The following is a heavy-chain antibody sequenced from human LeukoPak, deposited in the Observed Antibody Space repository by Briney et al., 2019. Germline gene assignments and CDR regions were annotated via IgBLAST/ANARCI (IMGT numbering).Heavy chain of an antibody. Sequence: VASVKVSCKASGYTFTDYYMHWVRQAPGQGLEWMGWMNPNGGATNYAQKFQGRATMTRDTSISTAYMELSRLRSDDTAVYYCARGFLRRVVPAARGYAFDIWGQGTMVTVSS. CDR2: MNPNGGAT. D-gene: IGHD2-2*01. J-gene: IGHJ3*02. CDR3: ARGFLRRVVPAARGYAFDI. V-gene: IGHV1-2*02. CDR1: GYTFTDYY.